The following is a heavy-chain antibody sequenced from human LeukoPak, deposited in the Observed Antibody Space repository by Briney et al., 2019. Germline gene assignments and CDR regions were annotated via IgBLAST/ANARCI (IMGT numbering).Heavy chain of an antibody. V-gene: IGHV3-48*04. CDR3: ARGGTGDSFDY. CDR2: ISTTSSSTI. J-gene: IGHJ4*02. CDR1: GFTFSSYS. Sequence: GGSLRLSCAASGFTFSSYSMNWVRQAPGKGLEWVSYISTTSSSTIYYADSVKGRFTISRDNAKNSLYLQMNSLRAEDTAVYYCARGGTGDSFDYWGQGTLVTVSS. D-gene: IGHD3/OR15-3a*01.